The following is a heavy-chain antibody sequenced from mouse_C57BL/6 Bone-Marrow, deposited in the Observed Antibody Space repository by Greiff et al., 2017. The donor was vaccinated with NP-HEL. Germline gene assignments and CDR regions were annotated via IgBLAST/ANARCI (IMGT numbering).Heavy chain of an antibody. D-gene: IGHD1-1*01. J-gene: IGHJ1*03. CDR2: INSDGGST. V-gene: IGHV5-2*03. CDR3: ARRDYYLWYFDV. Sequence: EVKVEESGGGLVQPGESLKLSCESNEYEFPSHDMSWVRKTPEKRLELVAAINSDGGSTYYPDTMERRFIISRDNTKKTLYLQMSSLRSEDTALYYCARRDYYLWYFDVWGTGTTVTVSS. CDR1: EYEFPSHD.